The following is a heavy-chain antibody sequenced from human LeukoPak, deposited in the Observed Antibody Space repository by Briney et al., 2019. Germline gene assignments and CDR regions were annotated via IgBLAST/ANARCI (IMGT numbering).Heavy chain of an antibody. CDR2: INHSGST. Sequence: SETLSLTCAVYGGSFSGYYWSWIRQPPGKGLEWIGEINHSGSTNYNPSLKSRVTISVDTSKNQFSLKLNSVTAADTAVYYCARVYSSGWYHWLDSWGQGTLVTVSS. D-gene: IGHD6-19*01. CDR1: GGSFSGYY. CDR3: ARVYSSGWYHWLDS. J-gene: IGHJ5*01. V-gene: IGHV4-34*01.